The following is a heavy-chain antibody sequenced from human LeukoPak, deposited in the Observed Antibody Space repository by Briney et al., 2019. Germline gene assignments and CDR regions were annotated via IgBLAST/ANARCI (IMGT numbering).Heavy chain of an antibody. Sequence: PSETLSLTCAVYGGSFSGYYWSWIRQPPGKGLEWIGEINHSGSTNYNPSLKSRVTISVDTSKNQFSLKLSSVTAADTAAYYCAGVFRYVWGSYRYTPWGQGTLVTVSS. V-gene: IGHV4-34*01. CDR3: AGVFRYVWGSYRYTP. J-gene: IGHJ5*02. CDR2: INHSGST. D-gene: IGHD3-16*02. CDR1: GGSFSGYY.